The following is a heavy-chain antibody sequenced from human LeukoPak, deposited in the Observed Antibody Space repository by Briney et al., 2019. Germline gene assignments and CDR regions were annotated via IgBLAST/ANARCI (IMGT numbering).Heavy chain of an antibody. Sequence: GGSLRLSCAASGFTFSSYSMNWVRQAPGKGLEWVSSISSSSGYIYYADSVKGRFTISRDNAKNSLYLQMNSLRAEDTAVYYCARDRHPYSGSYVAFDIWGQGTMVTVSS. CDR1: GFTFSSYS. CDR3: ARDRHPYSGSYVAFDI. V-gene: IGHV3-21*01. D-gene: IGHD1-26*01. CDR2: ISSSSGYI. J-gene: IGHJ3*02.